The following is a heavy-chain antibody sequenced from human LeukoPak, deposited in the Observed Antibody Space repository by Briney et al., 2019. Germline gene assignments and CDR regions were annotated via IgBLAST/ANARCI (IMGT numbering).Heavy chain of an antibody. D-gene: IGHD4-17*01. CDR1: GYTFTSYG. J-gene: IGHJ4*02. V-gene: IGHV1-18*01. CDR3: ATNQYGDYTLGDY. Sequence: ASVKVSCKASGYTFTSYGISWVRQAPGQGLEWMGWISGYNGNTNYAQNLQGRVTMTTDTSTSTVYMELRSLRSDDTAVYYCATNQYGDYTLGDYWGQGTLVSVSS. CDR2: ISGYNGNT.